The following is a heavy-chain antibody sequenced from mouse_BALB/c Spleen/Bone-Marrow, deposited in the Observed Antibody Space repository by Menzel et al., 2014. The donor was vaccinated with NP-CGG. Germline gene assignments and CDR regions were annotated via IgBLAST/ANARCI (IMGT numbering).Heavy chain of an antibody. CDR3: ARSGGEYALDY. CDR1: GFPFITYA. V-gene: IGHV5-9-3*01. Sequence: EVQLVESGGGLLKPGGPLNLSFAPSGFPFITYAISWVRQPPEKRLAWFETFLSGGTYPYFPDSVKGRFTISRDNDKNTLYLQMSSLTSEDTARCYCARSGGEYALDYWGQGTSVTVSA. CDR2: FLSGGTYP. J-gene: IGHJ4*01.